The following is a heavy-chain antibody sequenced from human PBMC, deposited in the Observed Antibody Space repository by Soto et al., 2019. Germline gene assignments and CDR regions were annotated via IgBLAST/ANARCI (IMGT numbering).Heavy chain of an antibody. Sequence: GGSLRLSCAASGFTFSSYGMHWVRQAPGKGLEWVAVIWYDGSNKYYADSVKGRFTISRDNSKNTLYLQMNSLRAEDTAVYYCAREKGFSYVSGSSSWYYYYYGMDVWGQGTTVTVSS. J-gene: IGHJ6*02. CDR1: GFTFSSYG. CDR2: IWYDGSNK. V-gene: IGHV3-33*01. CDR3: AREKGFSYVSGSSSWYYYYYGMDV. D-gene: IGHD3-10*01.